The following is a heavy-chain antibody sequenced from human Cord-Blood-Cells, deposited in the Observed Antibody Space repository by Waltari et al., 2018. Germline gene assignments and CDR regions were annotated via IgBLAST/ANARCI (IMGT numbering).Heavy chain of an antibody. CDR3: ARTIRGCGVY. J-gene: IGHJ4*02. D-gene: IGHD3-10*01. CDR2: SNHSESN. V-gene: IGHV4-34*01. Sequence: QVQLQQWGAGLLKPSETLSLTCAVYGGSFSGYYCSWIRQPPGKGLEWIGESNHSESNNCNPSLKSRVPISVDTSKNQFSLKLSSVTAADTAVYYCARTIRGCGVYWGQGTLVTVSS. CDR1: GGSFSGYY.